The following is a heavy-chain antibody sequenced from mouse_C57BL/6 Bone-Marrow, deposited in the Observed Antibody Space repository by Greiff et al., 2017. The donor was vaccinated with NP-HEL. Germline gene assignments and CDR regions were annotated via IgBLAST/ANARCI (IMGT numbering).Heavy chain of an antibody. Sequence: QVQLKQSGAELVRPGASVTLSCKASGYTFTDYEMHWVKQTPVHGLEWIGAIDPETGGTAYNQKFKGKAILTADKSSSTAYMELRSLTSEDSAVYYCTRVLTGTSWFAYWGQGTLVTVSA. J-gene: IGHJ3*01. CDR3: TRVLTGTSWFAY. CDR2: IDPETGGT. D-gene: IGHD4-1*01. V-gene: IGHV1-15*01. CDR1: GYTFTDYE.